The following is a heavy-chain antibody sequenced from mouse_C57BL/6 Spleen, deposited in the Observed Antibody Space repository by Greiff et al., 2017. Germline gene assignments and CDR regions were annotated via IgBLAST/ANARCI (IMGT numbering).Heavy chain of an antibody. Sequence: VQLQQPGAELVKPGASVQMSCKASGYTFTRYWVTWVKQRPGQGLEWIGDIYPGCGSTNYNEKFKSKATLTVDTSSSTAYMQLSSLTSEDSAVYYCARSLYYGSAWYFDVWGTGTTVTVSS. V-gene: IGHV1-55*01. CDR3: ARSLYYGSAWYFDV. J-gene: IGHJ1*03. D-gene: IGHD1-1*01. CDR1: GYTFTRYW. CDR2: IYPGCGST.